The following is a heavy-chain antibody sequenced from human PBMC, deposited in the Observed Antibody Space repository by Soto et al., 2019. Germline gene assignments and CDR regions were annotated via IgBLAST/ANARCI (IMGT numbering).Heavy chain of an antibody. V-gene: IGHV4-59*01. CDR3: ARVGGGSGWSRWAYYFDY. Sequence: QVQLQESGPGLVKPSETLSLTCTVSGGSISSYYWSWIRQPPGKGLEWIGYIYYSGSTNYNPSLKSRVTISVDTSKNQFSLKLSSVTAADTAVYYCARVGGGSGWSRWAYYFDYWGQGTLVTVSS. CDR2: IYYSGST. D-gene: IGHD6-19*01. J-gene: IGHJ4*02. CDR1: GGSISSYY.